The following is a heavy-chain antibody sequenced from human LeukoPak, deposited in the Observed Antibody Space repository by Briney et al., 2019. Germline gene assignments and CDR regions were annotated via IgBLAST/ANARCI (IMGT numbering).Heavy chain of an antibody. CDR2: IYYSGNT. CDR1: GDSISSSGYY. Sequence: SETLSLTCTVSGDSISSSGYYWGWIRQPPGKGLEWIGSIYYSGNTYYNPSLKSRVTISVDTSKNQYSLKLSSVTAADTAVYYCARDDGDGLYYYYMDVWGKGTTVTVSS. D-gene: IGHD4-17*01. J-gene: IGHJ6*03. V-gene: IGHV4-39*07. CDR3: ARDDGDGLYYYYMDV.